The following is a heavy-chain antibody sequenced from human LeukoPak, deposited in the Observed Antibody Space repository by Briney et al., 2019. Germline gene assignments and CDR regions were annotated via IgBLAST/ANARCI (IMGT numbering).Heavy chain of an antibody. CDR3: TRGMRPGGADV. CDR2: LSGSGTGP. V-gene: IGHV3-23*01. Sequence: PGGSLRLSCAASGFIFRLHAMAWVRQAPGKGLELVSALSGSGTGPYYSDSVKGRFTISRDKVKNFLYLQMNSLRVEDTALYFCTRGMRPGGADVWGQGTTVTVSS. J-gene: IGHJ6*02. CDR1: GFIFRLHA. D-gene: IGHD2-8*02.